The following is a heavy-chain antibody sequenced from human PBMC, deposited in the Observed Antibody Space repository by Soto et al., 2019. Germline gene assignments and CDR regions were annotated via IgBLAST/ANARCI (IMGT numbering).Heavy chain of an antibody. CDR2: IYYTGTT. Sequence: QVQLQESGPGLVKPSQTLSLTCTVSGVSISSRNYYRSWIRQPPGKGLEWLGYIYYTGTTHYNPSVKSRVTISLDTSKDHFSLNLSSVTAADTAIYYCATVPHAYGTNWIDSWGQGTLVTVSS. CDR1: GVSISSRNYY. V-gene: IGHV4-30-4*01. CDR3: ATVPHAYGTNWIDS. J-gene: IGHJ5*01. D-gene: IGHD1-7*01.